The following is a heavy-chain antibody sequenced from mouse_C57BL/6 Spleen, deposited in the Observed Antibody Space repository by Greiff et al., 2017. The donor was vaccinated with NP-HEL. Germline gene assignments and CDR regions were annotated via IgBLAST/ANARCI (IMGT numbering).Heavy chain of an antibody. CDR2: IYPGSGST. Sequence: QVQLQQPGAELVKPGASVKMSCKASGYTFTSYWITWVKQRPGQGLEWIGDIYPGSGSTTYNEKFKSKATLTVDTSSSTAYMQLSSLTSEDSAVYYCARSRTMVTTAGAYWGQGTLVTVSA. D-gene: IGHD2-2*01. CDR3: ARSRTMVTTAGAY. CDR1: GYTFTSYW. J-gene: IGHJ3*01. V-gene: IGHV1-55*01.